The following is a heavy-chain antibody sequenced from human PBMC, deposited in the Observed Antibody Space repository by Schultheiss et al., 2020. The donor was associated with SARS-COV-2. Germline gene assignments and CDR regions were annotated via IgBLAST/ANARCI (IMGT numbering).Heavy chain of an antibody. CDR1: GGSISSSSYY. V-gene: IGHV4-39*01. CDR3: ARRNDDSSGPAFDY. CDR2: IYYSGST. J-gene: IGHJ4*02. D-gene: IGHD3-22*01. Sequence: ESLKISCTVSGGSISSSSYYWGWIRQPPGKGLEWIGSIYYSGSTYYNPSLKSRVTISVDTSKNQFSLKLSSVTAADTAVYYCARRNDDSSGPAFDYWGQGTLVTVSS.